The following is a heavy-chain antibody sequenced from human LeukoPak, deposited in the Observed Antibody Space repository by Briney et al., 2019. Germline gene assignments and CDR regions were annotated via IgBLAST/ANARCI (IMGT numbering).Heavy chain of an antibody. Sequence: PSETLSLTCTVSDYSITNGYYWSWIRQPAGKGLEWIGRIYTSGSTNYNPSLKSRVTISGDTSKNQFSLRLSSVTAADTAVYYCARASYSYDINGWVPFDYWGQGTLVTVSS. J-gene: IGHJ4*02. CDR2: IYTSGST. CDR1: DYSITNGYY. D-gene: IGHD3-22*01. CDR3: ARASYSYDINGWVPFDY. V-gene: IGHV4-61*02.